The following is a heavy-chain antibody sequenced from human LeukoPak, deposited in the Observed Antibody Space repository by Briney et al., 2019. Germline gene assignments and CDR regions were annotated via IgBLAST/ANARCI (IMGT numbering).Heavy chain of an antibody. Sequence: ASVKVSCKASGGTFTSYAISWVRQAPGQGLEWMGGIIPIFGTANYAQKFQGRVTITADESTSTAYMELSSLRSEDTAVYYCARGNDGSGSPSYYFYYMDVWGKGTTVTISS. V-gene: IGHV1-69*13. CDR3: ARGNDGSGSPSYYFYYMDV. CDR1: GGTFTSYA. CDR2: IIPIFGTA. J-gene: IGHJ6*03. D-gene: IGHD3-10*01.